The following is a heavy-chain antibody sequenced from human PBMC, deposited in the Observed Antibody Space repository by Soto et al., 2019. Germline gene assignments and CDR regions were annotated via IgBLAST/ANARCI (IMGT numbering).Heavy chain of an antibody. D-gene: IGHD3-22*01. CDR1: GFTISNSW. Sequence: PGGSLRLSCAASGFTISNSWIHWVRQAPGKGLVWVSRINSDGRTTSYAESVKGRFTISRDNAKNTLYLQMNSLRAEDTAVYYCARADSSGNYYVKAFDIWGQRTMVTVSS. J-gene: IGHJ3*02. CDR2: INSDGRTT. CDR3: ARADSSGNYYVKAFDI. V-gene: IGHV3-74*01.